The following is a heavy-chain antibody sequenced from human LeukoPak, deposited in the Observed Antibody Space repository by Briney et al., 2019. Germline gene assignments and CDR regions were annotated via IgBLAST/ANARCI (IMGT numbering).Heavy chain of an antibody. D-gene: IGHD3-3*01. V-gene: IGHV4-38-2*01. CDR1: GYSISSGYY. CDR2: IYHSGST. CDR3: ARLGTIFGVVGRVWFDP. J-gene: IGHJ5*02. Sequence: PSETLSLTCAVSGYSISSGYYWGWIRQPPGKGLEWIGSIYHSGSTYYNPSLKSRVTISVDTSKNQFSLKLSSVTAADTAVYYCARLGTIFGVVGRVWFDPWGQGTLVTVSS.